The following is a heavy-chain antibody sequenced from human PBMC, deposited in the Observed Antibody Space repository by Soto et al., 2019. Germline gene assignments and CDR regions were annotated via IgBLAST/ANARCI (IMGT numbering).Heavy chain of an antibody. Sequence: PGGSLRLSCAASGFTSSSYSMDWVRQAPGKGLEWVSSISSSSTYIHYADSVKGRFTISRDNAKNSLYLQMNSLSAEDTAVYYCASQTSGYYYYGMDCWGQGTTVTFSS. J-gene: IGHJ6*02. CDR3: ASQTSGYYYYGMDC. CDR2: ISSSSTYI. V-gene: IGHV3-21*01. CDR1: GFTSSSYS.